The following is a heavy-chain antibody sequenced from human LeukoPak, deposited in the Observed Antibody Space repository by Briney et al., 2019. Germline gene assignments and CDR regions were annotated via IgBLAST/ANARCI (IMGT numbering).Heavy chain of an antibody. Sequence: SETLSLTCAVYGGSFSGYYWSWNRQPPGKGLEWIGEINHSGSTNYNPSLKSRVTISVDTSKNQFSLKLSSVTAADTAVYYCASIAAAGDFDYWGQGTLVTVSS. V-gene: IGHV4-34*01. CDR1: GGSFSGYY. CDR2: INHSGST. CDR3: ASIAAAGDFDY. D-gene: IGHD6-13*01. J-gene: IGHJ4*02.